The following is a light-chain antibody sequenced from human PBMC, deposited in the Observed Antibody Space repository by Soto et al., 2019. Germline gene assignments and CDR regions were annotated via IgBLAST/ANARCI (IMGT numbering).Light chain of an antibody. CDR2: HAS. CDR1: RPLNTG. V-gene: IGKV1-5*01. Sequence: DIQMTQSPSTLSASIGDRATITCRAGRPLNTGLPWYQQKPGKAPNLLIYHASNLETGVPSRFSGSAFGTEFTLTISSLQPDDFATYYCQHYNSYPWTFGQGTKVEIK. J-gene: IGKJ1*01. CDR3: QHYNSYPWT.